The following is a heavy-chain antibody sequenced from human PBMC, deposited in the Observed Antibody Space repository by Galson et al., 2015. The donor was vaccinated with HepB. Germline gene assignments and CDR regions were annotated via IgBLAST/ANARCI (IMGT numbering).Heavy chain of an antibody. CDR3: AKDAGGTDSGPFEY. CDR2: INDSGGNT. CDR1: VFNFRTYG. Sequence: SLRLSCAASVFNFRTYGMSWVRQAPGKGLQWVSTINDSGGNTHYADSVKGRFTISRDNSKNTLYLHMTSLRAEDKAVYYCAKDAGGTDSGPFEYWGQGTLVTVSS. V-gene: IGHV3-23*01. D-gene: IGHD1-26*01. J-gene: IGHJ4*02.